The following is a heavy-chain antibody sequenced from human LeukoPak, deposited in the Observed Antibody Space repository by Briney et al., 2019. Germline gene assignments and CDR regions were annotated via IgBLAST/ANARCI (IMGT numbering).Heavy chain of an antibody. CDR1: GYTFTGYY. D-gene: IGHD3-10*01. J-gene: IGHJ4*02. V-gene: IGHV1-2*02. Sequence: ASVKVSCKASGYTFTGYYMHWVRQAPGQGLEWMGWINPNSGGTNYAQKFQGRVTMTRDTSISTAYMELSRLRSDDTAVYYCARVRLWFQGGFDYWGQGTLVTVSS. CDR3: ARVRLWFQGGFDY. CDR2: INPNSGGT.